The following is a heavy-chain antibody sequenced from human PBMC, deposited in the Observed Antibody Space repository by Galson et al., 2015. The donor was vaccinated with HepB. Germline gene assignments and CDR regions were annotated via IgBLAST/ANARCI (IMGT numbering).Heavy chain of an antibody. CDR3: AREEQGLDGYYFDS. Sequence: SLRLSCAASGFTFSSYALHWVRQAPGKGLEWVAIISSDGGNKYYADSVRGRFTISRDNSKSTLYLQMNRLRPEDTAVYYCAREEQGLDGYYFDSWGQGTLVTASS. V-gene: IGHV3-30-3*01. J-gene: IGHJ4*02. D-gene: IGHD1/OR15-1a*01. CDR1: GFTFSSYA. CDR2: ISSDGGNK.